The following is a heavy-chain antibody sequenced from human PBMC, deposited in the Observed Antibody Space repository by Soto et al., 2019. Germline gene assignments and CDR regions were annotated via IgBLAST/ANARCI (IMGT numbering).Heavy chain of an antibody. J-gene: IGHJ5*02. CDR3: AREIYSTSWFDP. CDR1: GYTFSSYG. D-gene: IGHD5-12*01. V-gene: IGHV1-18*01. Sequence: QVQLEQTGAEMKKPEASVKVSCKASGYTFSSYGISWVRQAPGQGLEWMGWISPYNSNTKYAQKFQGRVTMTTDTSTSTAYMELRSLRSDDTAVYYCAREIYSTSWFDPWGQGTLVTVSS. CDR2: ISPYNSNT.